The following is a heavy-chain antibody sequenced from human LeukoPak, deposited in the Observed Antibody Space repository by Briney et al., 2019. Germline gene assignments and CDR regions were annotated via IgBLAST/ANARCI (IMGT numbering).Heavy chain of an antibody. D-gene: IGHD1-26*01. CDR2: ISVYNGHT. J-gene: IGHJ3*02. V-gene: IGHV1-18*01. CDR1: GYTFTSYG. CDR3: ARGGRWELPRPYAFDI. Sequence: GASVKVSCKASGYTFTSYGISWVRQAPGQGLEWMGWISVYNGHTNYAQNLQGRVTMTTDTSTSTAYMELRNVRSDDTAVYYCARGGRWELPRPYAFDIWGQGTMVTVSS.